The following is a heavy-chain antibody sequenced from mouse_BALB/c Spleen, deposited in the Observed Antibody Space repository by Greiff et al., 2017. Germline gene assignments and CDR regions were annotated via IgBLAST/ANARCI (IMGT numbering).Heavy chain of an antibody. CDR1: GFSLTGYG. D-gene: IGHD1-1*01. V-gene: IGHV2-6-7*01. CDR3: ARDRGPFYYYGSSPYAMDY. Sequence: VQLQESGPGLVAPSQSLSITCTVSGFSLTGYGVNWVRQPPGKGLEWLGMIWGDGSTDYNSALKSRLSISKDNSKSQVVLKMNSLQTDDTARYYCARDRGPFYYYGSSPYAMDYWGQGTSVTVSS. J-gene: IGHJ4*01. CDR2: IWGDGST.